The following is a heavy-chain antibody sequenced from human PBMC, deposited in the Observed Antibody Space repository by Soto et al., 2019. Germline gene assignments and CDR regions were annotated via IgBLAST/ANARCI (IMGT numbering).Heavy chain of an antibody. D-gene: IGHD2-15*01. J-gene: IGHJ3*02. CDR3: AREGDCSGGSCYSNFVSGAFDI. CDR1: SGSISSSNW. Sequence: QVQLQESGPGLVKPSGTLSLTCAVSSGSISSSNWWSWVRQPPGKGLEWIGEIYHSGSTNYNPSLKSRVTISVDKSKNRFSLKLSSVTAADTAVYYCAREGDCSGGSCYSNFVSGAFDIWGQGTMVTVSS. CDR2: IYHSGST. V-gene: IGHV4-4*02.